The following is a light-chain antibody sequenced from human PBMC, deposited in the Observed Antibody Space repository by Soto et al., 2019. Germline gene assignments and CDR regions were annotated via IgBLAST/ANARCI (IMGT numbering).Light chain of an antibody. CDR3: LQDYGDSWT. J-gene: IGKJ1*01. CDR1: RDVGSD. CDR2: AAS. Sequence: QMTQSPSSLSASVGEKIIITCRASRDVGSDVSWYQQKPGQAPKLLIYAASNLYTGVPSRFSGSRSGTEFTLTNSSLQPEDFASYCCLQDYGDSWTFGQGTKVDSK. V-gene: IGKV1-6*01.